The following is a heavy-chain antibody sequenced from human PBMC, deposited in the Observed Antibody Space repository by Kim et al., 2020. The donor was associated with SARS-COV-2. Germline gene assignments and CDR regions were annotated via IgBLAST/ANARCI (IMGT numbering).Heavy chain of an antibody. V-gene: IGHV3-7*01. J-gene: IGHJ5*02. Sequence: GGSLRLSCAATGFTFTSYWMSWVRQGPGKGLEWVARIKKDGSDIYYVDSVKGRFTISRDNAKNSLSLQMNSLRVEDTAVYYCARGFGSGSNWFDPWGPGNPGHRLL. CDR1: GFTFTSYW. CDR2: IKKDGSDI. CDR3: ARGFGSGSNWFDP. D-gene: IGHD3-10*01.